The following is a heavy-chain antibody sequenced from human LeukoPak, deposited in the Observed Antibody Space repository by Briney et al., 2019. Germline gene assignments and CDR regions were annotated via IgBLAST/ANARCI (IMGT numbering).Heavy chain of an antibody. Sequence: GGSLRLSCAASGFTFSSYSMNWVRQAPGKGLEWVSSISSSSSYIYYADSVKGRFTISRDNAKNSLYLQMNSLRAEDTAVYYCARDLTGAWFGEFFFDYWGQGTLVTVSS. CDR1: GFTFSSYS. CDR3: ARDLTGAWFGEFFFDY. CDR2: ISSSSSYI. D-gene: IGHD3-10*01. J-gene: IGHJ4*02. V-gene: IGHV3-21*01.